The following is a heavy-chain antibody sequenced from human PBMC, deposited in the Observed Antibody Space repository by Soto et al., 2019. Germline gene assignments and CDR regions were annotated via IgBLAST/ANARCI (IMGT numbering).Heavy chain of an antibody. V-gene: IGHV3-30*18. CDR2: ISYDGSNK. J-gene: IGHJ6*02. Sequence: QVQLVESGGGVVQPGRSLRLSCAASGFTFSSYGMHWVRQAPGKGLEWVAVISYDGSNKYYADSVKGRFTISRDNSKNTLYLQRNSLRAEDTAVYYCAKYPVPINPHDYGMDVWGQGTTVTVSS. CDR1: GFTFSSYG. CDR3: AKYPVPINPHDYGMDV.